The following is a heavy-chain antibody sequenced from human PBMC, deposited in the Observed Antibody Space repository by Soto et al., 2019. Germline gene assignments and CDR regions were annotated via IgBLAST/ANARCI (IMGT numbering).Heavy chain of an antibody. V-gene: IGHV1-46*03. CDR1: GYTFTSYA. Sequence: QVQLVQSGAEVKKPGASVKVSCKASGYTFTSYAMHWVRQAPGQGLEWMGIINPSKSTTYAQKFQGRVTMTRDTSTSTVYMELSSLRSEDTAVYYCATVYCSGGSCYSIDYWGQGTLVTVSS. CDR2: INPSKST. J-gene: IGHJ4*02. CDR3: ATVYCSGGSCYSIDY. D-gene: IGHD2-15*01.